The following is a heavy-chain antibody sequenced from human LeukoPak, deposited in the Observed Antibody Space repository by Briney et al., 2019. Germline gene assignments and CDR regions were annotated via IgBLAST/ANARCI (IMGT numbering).Heavy chain of an antibody. D-gene: IGHD6-19*01. V-gene: IGHV4-59*12. J-gene: IGHJ6*02. Sequence: SETLSLTCTVSGGSISSYYWSWIRQPPGKGLEWTGYIYYSGSTYYNPSLKSRVTISVDRSKNQFSLKLSSVTAADTAVYYCAGIMYSSGWPHYYGMDVWGQGTTVTVSS. CDR3: AGIMYSSGWPHYYGMDV. CDR1: GGSISSYY. CDR2: IYYSGST.